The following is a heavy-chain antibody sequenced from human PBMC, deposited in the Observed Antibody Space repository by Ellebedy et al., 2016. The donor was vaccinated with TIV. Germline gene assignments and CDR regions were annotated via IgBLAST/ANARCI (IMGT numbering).Heavy chain of an antibody. CDR2: IYSGGST. J-gene: IGHJ4*02. CDR3: ARAKTWDH. CDR1: GFTVSSNY. V-gene: IGHV3-53*01. Sequence: GESLKISXAASGFTVSSNYMSWVRQAPGKGLEWVSVIYSGGSTYYADSVKGRFTISRDNSKNTLYLQMNSLRAEDTAVYYCARAKTWDHWGQGTLVTVSS.